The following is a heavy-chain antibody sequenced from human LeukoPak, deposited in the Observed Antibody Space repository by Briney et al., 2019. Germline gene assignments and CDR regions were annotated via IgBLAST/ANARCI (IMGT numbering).Heavy chain of an antibody. V-gene: IGHV3-48*02. J-gene: IGHJ3*02. D-gene: IGHD2-8*01. CDR3: ARNGASPYGAFDI. CDR1: GSTFSSYS. Sequence: PGGSLRLSCAASGSTFSSYSINWVRQAPGKGLEWVSYISTSSSTIYYAGSVKGRFTISRDNAKNSLYLQMNSLRDEDTAVYYCARNGASPYGAFDIWGQGTMVTVSS. CDR2: ISTSSSTI.